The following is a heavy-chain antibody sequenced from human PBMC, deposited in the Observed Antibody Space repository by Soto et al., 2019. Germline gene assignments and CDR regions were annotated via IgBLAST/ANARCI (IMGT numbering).Heavy chain of an antibody. CDR3: AHSRYSRSSFDY. CDR2: IYWDDDK. Sequence: KSGRTLVNPTQTLTLTCTFSGFSLTSNDVGVGWIRQPPGKALEWLALIYWDDDKRYSPSLKSRLTITKDTSKNQVVLRMTNMDPVDTATYYCAHSRYSRSSFDYWGQGTLVTVSS. CDR1: GFSLTSNDVG. D-gene: IGHD6-6*01. J-gene: IGHJ4*02. V-gene: IGHV2-5*02.